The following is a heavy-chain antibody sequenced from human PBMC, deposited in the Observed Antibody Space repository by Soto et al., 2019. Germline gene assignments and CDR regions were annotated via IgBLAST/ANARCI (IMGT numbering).Heavy chain of an antibody. CDR1: GGSISSSSYY. D-gene: IGHD3-16*01. V-gene: IGHV4-39*02. J-gene: IGHJ5*02. CDR3: ARPTWGRPRGWFDP. Sequence: QLQLQESGPGLVKPSETLSLTCTVSGGSISSSSYYWGWIRQPLGKGLEWIGSIYYSGSTYYNPSLERRATXXVXTYXTHFPLKLSSVTAADTAVYYCARPTWGRPRGWFDPWGQGTLVTVSS. CDR2: IYYSGST.